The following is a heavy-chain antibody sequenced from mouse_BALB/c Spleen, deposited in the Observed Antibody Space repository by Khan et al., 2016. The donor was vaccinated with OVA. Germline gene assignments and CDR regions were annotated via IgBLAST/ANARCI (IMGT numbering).Heavy chain of an antibody. Sequence: QVQLKQSGAELVRPGASVKLSCKTSGYIFTSYWIHWVKQRSGQGLEWIARIYPGTNNAYYNEKIKDKATLTADKSSSTVYMQLSSLKSESSADYFGAREDALYYFDYWGQGTTLTVSS. CDR3: AREDALYYFDY. CDR1: GYIFTSYW. J-gene: IGHJ2*01. V-gene: IGHV1-76*01. CDR2: IYPGTNNA.